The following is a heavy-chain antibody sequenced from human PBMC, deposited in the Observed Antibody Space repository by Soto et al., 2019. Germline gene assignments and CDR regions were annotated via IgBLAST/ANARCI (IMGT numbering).Heavy chain of an antibody. Sequence: PGGSLRLSCAASGFTFSSDWMSWVRQAPGKGLEWVANIKQDGSKTSYVASVKGRFTISRGNAMNSLYLQMSSLGAEDTAVYFCVRERTLTGDYACDIWGQGTMVTVSS. V-gene: IGHV3-7*01. CDR3: VRERTLTGDYACDI. CDR1: GFTFSSDW. J-gene: IGHJ3*02. CDR2: IKQDGSKT. D-gene: IGHD3-9*01.